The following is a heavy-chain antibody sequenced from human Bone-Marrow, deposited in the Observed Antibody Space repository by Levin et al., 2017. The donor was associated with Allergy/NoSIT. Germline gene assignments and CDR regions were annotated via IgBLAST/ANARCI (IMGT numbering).Heavy chain of an antibody. D-gene: IGHD6-13*01. CDR1: GFSLSTSGMC. CDR3: ARIRARSSWYGIDY. CDR2: IDWDDDK. V-gene: IGHV2-70*01. Sequence: SQTLSLTCTFSGFSLSTSGMCVSWIRQPPGKALEWLALIDWDDDKYYSTSLKTRLTISKDTSKNQVVLTMTNMDPVDTATYYCARIRARSSWYGIDYWGQGTLVTVSS. J-gene: IGHJ4*02.